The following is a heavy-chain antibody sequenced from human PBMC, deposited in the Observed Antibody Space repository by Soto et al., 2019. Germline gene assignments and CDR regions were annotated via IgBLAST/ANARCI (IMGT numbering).Heavy chain of an antibody. J-gene: IGHJ4*02. CDR3: AKDGPGYYDSSGYPDDY. CDR2: ISGSGIST. D-gene: IGHD3-22*01. CDR1: GFTFRSYA. Sequence: PGGSLRLSCAASGFTFRSYAMSWVRQAPGKGLEWVSGISGSGISTHYADSVKGRFTISRDNSKNTLYLQMNSLRAEDTAVYYCAKDGPGYYDSSGYPDDYWGQGTLVTVSS. V-gene: IGHV3-23*01.